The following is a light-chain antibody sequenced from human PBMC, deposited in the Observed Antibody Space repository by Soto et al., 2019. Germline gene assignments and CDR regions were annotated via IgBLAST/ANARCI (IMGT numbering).Light chain of an antibody. CDR3: QQRSNWPIT. Sequence: EIVLTQSPATLSLSPGERATLSCRASQSINRHLAWYRQKPGQAPRLLIYDASNRATGIPARFSGSGSGTDFTLTISSLEPEDFAVYYRQQRSNWPITFGQGTRLEI. V-gene: IGKV3-11*01. CDR2: DAS. J-gene: IGKJ5*01. CDR1: QSINRH.